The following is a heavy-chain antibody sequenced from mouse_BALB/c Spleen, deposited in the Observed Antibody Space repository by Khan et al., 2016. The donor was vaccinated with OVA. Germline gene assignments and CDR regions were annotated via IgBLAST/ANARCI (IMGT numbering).Heavy chain of an antibody. Sequence: EVELVESGPGLVKPSQSLSLTCTVTGYSITSEYTWNWIRQFPGNKLEWMGFISYSGNTSYNPSLKSRISITRDTSKNQFFLQLNSVTSEDTATYYCARNEYYDYNPFDYWGQGTTVTVSA. CDR1: GYSITSEYT. J-gene: IGHJ3*01. V-gene: IGHV3-2*02. D-gene: IGHD2-4*01. CDR3: ARNEYYDYNPFDY. CDR2: ISYSGNT.